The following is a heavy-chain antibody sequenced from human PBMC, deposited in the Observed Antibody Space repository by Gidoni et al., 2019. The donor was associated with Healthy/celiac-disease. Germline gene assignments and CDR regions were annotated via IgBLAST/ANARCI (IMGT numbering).Heavy chain of an antibody. CDR1: GGSISSSSYY. V-gene: IGHV4-39*01. D-gene: IGHD2-15*01. CDR3: ARSYWLEAFDI. Sequence: QLQLQESGPGLVKPSETLSLTCTVSGGSISSSSYYWGWIRQPPGKGLEWIGSIYYSGSTYYNPSLKSRVTISVDTSKNQFSLKLSSVTAADTAVYYCARSYWLEAFDIWGQGTMVTVSS. CDR2: IYYSGST. J-gene: IGHJ3*02.